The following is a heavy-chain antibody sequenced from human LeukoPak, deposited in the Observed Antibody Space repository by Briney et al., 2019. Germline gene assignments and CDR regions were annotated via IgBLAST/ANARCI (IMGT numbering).Heavy chain of an antibody. D-gene: IGHD5-18*01. CDR3: AKDDSAYSYVSFDY. V-gene: IGHV3-23*01. CDR2: IGGSGTSA. CDR1: GFTFSTYA. Sequence: GGSLRLSCAASGFTFSTYAMSWVRQAPGKGLECVSAIGGSGTSAYYADSLKGRFTISRDNSKNTLYLQVNSLRAEDTAVYYCAKDDSAYSYVSFDYWGQGTLVTVSS. J-gene: IGHJ4*02.